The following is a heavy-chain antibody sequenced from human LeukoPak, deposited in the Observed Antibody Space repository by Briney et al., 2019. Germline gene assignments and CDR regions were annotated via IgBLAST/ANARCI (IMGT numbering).Heavy chain of an antibody. CDR3: ATGAGVDIVVVPAVFDY. J-gene: IGHJ4*02. D-gene: IGHD2-2*03. V-gene: IGHV1-69*04. CDR1: GGTFSSYA. Sequence: SVKVSCKASGGTFSSYAISWVRQAPGQGLEWMGRIIPILGIANYAQKFQGRVTMTEDTSTDTAYMELSSLRSEDTAVYYCATGAGVDIVVVPAVFDYWGQGTLVTVSS. CDR2: IIPILGIA.